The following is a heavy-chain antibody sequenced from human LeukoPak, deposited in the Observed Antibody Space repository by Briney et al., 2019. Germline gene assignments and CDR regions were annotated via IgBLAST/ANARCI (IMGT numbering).Heavy chain of an antibody. Sequence: GGSLRLSCAASGFTVSSNYMSWVRQAPGKGLEWVSVIYSGGSTYYADSVKGRFTISRDNSKNTLYLQMNSLRAEDTAVYYCASTEELLWFGELTYGMDVWGQGTTVTVSS. J-gene: IGHJ6*02. CDR1: GFTVSSNY. V-gene: IGHV3-53*01. CDR2: IYSGGST. CDR3: ASTEELLWFGELTYGMDV. D-gene: IGHD3-10*01.